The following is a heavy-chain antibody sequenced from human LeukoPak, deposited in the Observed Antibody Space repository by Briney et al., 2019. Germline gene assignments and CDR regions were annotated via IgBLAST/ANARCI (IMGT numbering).Heavy chain of an antibody. CDR2: ISPTGTTT. CDR3: ARDNSVGGIAWWFDP. CDR1: GYTFINHW. V-gene: IGHV1-46*01. J-gene: IGHJ5*02. D-gene: IGHD1-26*01. Sequence: GASVKVSCKASGYTFINHWMHWVRQAPGQGLEWVGLISPTGTTTLYAQKFQGRITLTRDMSATTDYMELSSLTSEDTAVYYCARDNSVGGIAWWFDPWGQGTLVTVSS.